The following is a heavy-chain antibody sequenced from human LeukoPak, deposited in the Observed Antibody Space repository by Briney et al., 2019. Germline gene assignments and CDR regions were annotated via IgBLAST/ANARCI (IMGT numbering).Heavy chain of an antibody. CDR1: GYTFTGYY. V-gene: IGHV1-46*01. Sequence: GASVKVSCKASGYTFTGYYMHWVRQAPGQGLEWMGIINPSGGSTSYAQKFQGRVTMTRDMSTSTVYMELSSLRSEDTAVYYCARAPHSSYGQTHDAFDIWGQGTMVTVSS. D-gene: IGHD5-18*01. CDR3: ARAPHSSYGQTHDAFDI. CDR2: INPSGGST. J-gene: IGHJ3*02.